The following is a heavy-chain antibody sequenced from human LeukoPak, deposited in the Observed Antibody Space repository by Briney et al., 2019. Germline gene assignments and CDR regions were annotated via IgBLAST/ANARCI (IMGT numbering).Heavy chain of an antibody. CDR1: GFTFSSYW. Sequence: GGSLRLSCAASGFTFSSYWMHWVRQAPGKGLVWVSRINSDGSSTSYADSVKGRFTISRDNAKNTLYLQMNSLRAEDTAVYYCARDRQWELLGSWPGTRDDAFDIWGQGTMVTVSS. CDR3: ARDRQWELLGSWPGTRDDAFDI. CDR2: INSDGSST. J-gene: IGHJ3*02. V-gene: IGHV3-74*01. D-gene: IGHD1-26*01.